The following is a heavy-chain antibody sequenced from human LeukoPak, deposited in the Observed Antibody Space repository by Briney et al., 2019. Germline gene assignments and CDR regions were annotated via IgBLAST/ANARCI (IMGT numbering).Heavy chain of an antibody. D-gene: IGHD3-3*01. Sequence: SQTLSLTCAVSGGSISSGGYSWSWIRQPPGKGLEWIGYIYHSGSTYYNPSLKSRVTISVDRSKNQFSLKLSSVTAADTAVYYCLGSGYSVDYWGQGTLATVSS. CDR2: IYHSGST. CDR1: GGSISSGGYS. J-gene: IGHJ4*02. V-gene: IGHV4-30-2*01. CDR3: LGSGYSVDY.